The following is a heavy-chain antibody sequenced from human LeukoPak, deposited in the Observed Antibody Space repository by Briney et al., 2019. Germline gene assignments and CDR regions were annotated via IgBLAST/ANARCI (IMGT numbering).Heavy chain of an antibody. V-gene: IGHV4-59*12. CDR1: GVSISSYY. D-gene: IGHD6-13*01. CDR2: IYYSGST. CDR3: ARGAPYSSSQFDY. J-gene: IGHJ4*02. Sequence: SETLSLTCTVSGVSISSYYWSWIRQPPGKGLEWIGYIYYSGSTSYNPSLRSRVTISVDTSKNQFSLKLSSVTAADTAVYYCARGAPYSSSQFDYWGQGTLVTVSS.